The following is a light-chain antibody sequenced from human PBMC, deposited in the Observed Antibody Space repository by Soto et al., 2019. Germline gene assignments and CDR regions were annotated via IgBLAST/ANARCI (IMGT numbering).Light chain of an antibody. CDR3: SSYTGSSTPLV. CDR2: DVS. V-gene: IGLV2-14*01. Sequence: QSALTQPASVSGSPGQSITISCTGTSSDVGGYNYVSWYQQHPGKAPKLMIYDVSNRSSGVSNRFSGSKSGNTASLTISGLQAEDEADYYCSSYTGSSTPLVFGGGTKLTVL. CDR1: SSDVGGYNY. J-gene: IGLJ2*01.